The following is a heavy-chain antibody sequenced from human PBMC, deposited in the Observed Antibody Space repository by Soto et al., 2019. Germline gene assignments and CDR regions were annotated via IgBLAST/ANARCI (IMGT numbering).Heavy chain of an antibody. V-gene: IGHV1-8*01. J-gene: IGHJ4*02. D-gene: IGHD6-13*01. CDR1: GYTFTSYD. CDR2: VNPNSGHT. Sequence: ASLKVSCKASGYTFTSYDINWVRQATGQGPEWMGWVNPNSGHTGYAQKFQGRVTVTRNNSINTAYMELSSLRSEDTAVYYCARWAALAGHYWGQGTLVTVSS. CDR3: ARWAALAGHY.